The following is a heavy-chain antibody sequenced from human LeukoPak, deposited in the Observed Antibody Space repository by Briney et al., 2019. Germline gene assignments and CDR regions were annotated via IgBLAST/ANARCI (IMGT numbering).Heavy chain of an antibody. CDR1: GFTFSSYA. Sequence: GGSLRLSCAASGFTFSSYAMHWVRQAPGKGLEWVAVISYDGSNKYYADSVKGRFTISRDNSKNTLYLQMNSLRAEDTAVYYCARGDGDYVFDYWGXGTLVTVSS. CDR3: ARGDGDYVFDY. J-gene: IGHJ4*01. V-gene: IGHV3-30-3*01. CDR2: ISYDGSNK. D-gene: IGHD4-17*01.